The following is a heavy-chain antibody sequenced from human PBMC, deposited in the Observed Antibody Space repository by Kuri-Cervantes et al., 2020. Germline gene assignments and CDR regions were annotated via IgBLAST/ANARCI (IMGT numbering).Heavy chain of an antibody. V-gene: IGHV3-30-3*01. D-gene: IGHD2-8*01. J-gene: IGHJ4*02. CDR3: ASPFRVLNPNDS. Sequence: LKISCAASGFTFSSYAMHWVRQAPGKGLGWVAVISYAGSNKYYADSVKGRFTTSRDNSKNTLYLQMTSLRAEDTAVYYCASPFRVLNPNDSWGQGILVTVSS. CDR1: GFTFSSYA. CDR2: ISYAGSNK.